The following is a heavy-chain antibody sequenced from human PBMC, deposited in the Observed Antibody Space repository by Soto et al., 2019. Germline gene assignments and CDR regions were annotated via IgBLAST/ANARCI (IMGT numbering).Heavy chain of an antibody. V-gene: IGHV3-23*01. CDR3: ARDLDRGAFDI. J-gene: IGHJ3*02. CDR1: GFTFSSYA. CDR2: ISGSGGST. Sequence: GGSLRLSCAASGFTFSSYAMSWVRQAPGKGLEWVSAISGSGGSTYYADSVKGRFTISRDNSKNTLYLQMESLRTDDTAVYYCARDLDRGAFDIWGQGTMVTVSS. D-gene: IGHD3-10*01.